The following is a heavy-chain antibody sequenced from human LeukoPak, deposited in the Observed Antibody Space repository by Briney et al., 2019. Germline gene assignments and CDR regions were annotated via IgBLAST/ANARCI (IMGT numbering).Heavy chain of an antibody. D-gene: IGHD2-15*01. V-gene: IGHV3-21*01. J-gene: IGHJ4*02. CDR3: ARVQGGWYYFDY. Sequence: GGSLRLSCAASGFTFRSYSMNWVRQAPGKGLEWVSFISSSSSSKYYADSVKGRFTISRDNAKNSLYPQMNSLRADDTAVYYCARVQGGWYYFDYWGQGTLVTVSS. CDR1: GFTFRSYS. CDR2: ISSSSSSK.